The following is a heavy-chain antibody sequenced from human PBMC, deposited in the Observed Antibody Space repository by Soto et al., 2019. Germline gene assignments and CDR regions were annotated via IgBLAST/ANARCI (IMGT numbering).Heavy chain of an antibody. V-gene: IGHV4-59*01. Sequence: QVQLQESGPGLVKPSETLSLTCTVSGGSISSYYWSWIRQPPGKGLEWIGYIYYSGSTNYNPSLKGRVTISVDTSKNQFSLKLSSVTAADTAVYYCAGVVTEHRVVYGMDVWGQGTTVTVSS. CDR1: GGSISSYY. CDR3: AGVVTEHRVVYGMDV. D-gene: IGHD2-15*01. CDR2: IYYSGST. J-gene: IGHJ6*02.